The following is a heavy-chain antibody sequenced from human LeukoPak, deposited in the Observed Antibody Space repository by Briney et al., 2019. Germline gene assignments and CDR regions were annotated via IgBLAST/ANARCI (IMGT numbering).Heavy chain of an antibody. J-gene: IGHJ4*02. V-gene: IGHV4-34*01. CDR3: ARGGNGILTSYSKPFGY. D-gene: IGHD3-9*01. CDR2: INHSGST. Sequence: SETLSLTCAVYGGSFSGYYWSWIRQPPGKGLEWIGEINHSGSTNYNPSLKSRVTISVDTSKNQFSLKLSSVTAADTAVYYCARGGNGILTSYSKPFGYWGQGTLVTVSS. CDR1: GGSFSGYY.